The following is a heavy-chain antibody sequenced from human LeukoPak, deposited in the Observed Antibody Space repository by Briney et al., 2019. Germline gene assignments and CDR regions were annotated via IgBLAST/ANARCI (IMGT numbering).Heavy chain of an antibody. V-gene: IGHV1-2*02. CDR3: ARFYTYGDYFDY. CDR2: INPNSGGT. D-gene: IGHD5-18*01. J-gene: IGHJ4*02. CDR1: GYTFTGYY. Sequence: ASVKASCKASGYTFTGYYIHWVRQAPGQGLEWMGWINPNSGGTNSAQKFQGRVTMTSDTSISTAYMELSRLRSDDTAVYYCARFYTYGDYFDYWGQGTLVTVSS.